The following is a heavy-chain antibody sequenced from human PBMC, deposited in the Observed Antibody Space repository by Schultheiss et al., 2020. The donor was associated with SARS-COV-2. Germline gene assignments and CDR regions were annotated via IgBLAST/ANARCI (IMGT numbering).Heavy chain of an antibody. V-gene: IGHV3-21*04. D-gene: IGHD5-18*01. CDR2: ISSSSSYI. J-gene: IGHJ4*02. Sequence: GGSLRLSCAASGFTFSSYSMNWVRQAPGKGLEWVSSISSSSSYIYYADSVKGRFTISRHNSKNTLYLQMNSLRAEDTAVYSCARHLQLWSPFDYWGQGTLVTVSS. CDR1: GFTFSSYS. CDR3: ARHLQLWSPFDY.